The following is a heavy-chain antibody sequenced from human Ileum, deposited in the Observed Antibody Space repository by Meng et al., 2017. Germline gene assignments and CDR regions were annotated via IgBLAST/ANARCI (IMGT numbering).Heavy chain of an antibody. D-gene: IGHD7-27*01. J-gene: IGHJ4*02. CDR1: GGSVSTSGYQ. CDR3: ARDHWGSLDY. V-gene: IGHV4-61*08. CDR2: AGT. Sequence: QVQLQESGPGLVRPAETLPLIFLVSGGSVSTSGYQWGWIRHPPGKGLEWIGYAGTNYNPSLKSRVTISVDTSKRQFSLKLTSVTAADTAVYYCARDHWGSLDYWGQGILVTVSS.